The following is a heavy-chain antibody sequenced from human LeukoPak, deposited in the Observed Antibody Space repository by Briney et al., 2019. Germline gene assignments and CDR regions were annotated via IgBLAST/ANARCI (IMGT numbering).Heavy chain of an antibody. CDR3: AIEWGGSYRPFDY. J-gene: IGHJ4*02. V-gene: IGHV1-24*01. CDR2: LDPEDGET. CDR1: GYTLSELC. D-gene: IGHD3-16*02. Sequence: GASVKVSCKVSGYTLSELCMHWVRQAPGKGLEWMGGLDPEDGETVYAQKFQGRVTMTEDTSTDTAYMELGSLRSEDTAVYFCAIEWGGSYRPFDYWGQGTLVTVSS.